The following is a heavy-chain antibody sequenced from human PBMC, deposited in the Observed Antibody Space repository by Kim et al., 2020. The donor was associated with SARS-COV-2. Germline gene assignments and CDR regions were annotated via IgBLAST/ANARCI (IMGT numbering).Heavy chain of an antibody. CDR3: ASLPYYDFWSGYSTRSYGMDV. D-gene: IGHD3-3*01. CDR2: IDPSDSYT. CDR1: GYSFTSYW. Sequence: GESLKISCKGSGYSFTSYWISWVRQMPGKGLEWMGRIDPSDSYTNYSPSFQGHVTISADKSISTAYLQWSSLKASDTAMYYCASLPYYDFWSGYSTRSYGMDVWGQGTTVTVSS. V-gene: IGHV5-10-1*01. J-gene: IGHJ6*02.